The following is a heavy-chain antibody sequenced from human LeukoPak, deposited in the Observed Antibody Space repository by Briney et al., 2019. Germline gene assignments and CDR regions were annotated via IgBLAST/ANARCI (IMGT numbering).Heavy chain of an antibody. Sequence: SVKVSCKASGYTFTNYYMYWVRQAPGQGLEWMGGIIPIFGTANYAQKFQGRVTITADESTSTAYMELSSLRSEDTAVYYCARDRRYCTNGVCYYAFDIWGQGTMVTVSS. CDR1: GYTFTNYY. D-gene: IGHD2-8*01. V-gene: IGHV1-69*13. CDR3: ARDRRYCTNGVCYYAFDI. CDR2: IIPIFGTA. J-gene: IGHJ3*02.